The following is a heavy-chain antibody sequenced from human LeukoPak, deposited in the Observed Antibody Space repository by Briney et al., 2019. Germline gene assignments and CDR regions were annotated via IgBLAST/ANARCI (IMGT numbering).Heavy chain of an antibody. CDR2: INHSGST. J-gene: IGHJ6*02. D-gene: IGHD5-18*01. CDR1: GGSISSYY. V-gene: IGHV4-34*01. CDR3: ARPFDALDTAMVNYGMDV. Sequence: SETLSLTCTVSGGSISSYYWSWIRQPPGKGLEWIGEINHSGSTNYNPSLKSRVTISVDTSKNQFSLKLSSVTAADTAVYYCARPFDALDTAMVNYGMDVWGQGTTVTVSS.